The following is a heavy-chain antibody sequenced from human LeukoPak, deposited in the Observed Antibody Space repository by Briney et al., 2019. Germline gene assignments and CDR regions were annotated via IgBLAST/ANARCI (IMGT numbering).Heavy chain of an antibody. CDR1: GFTFSNYG. V-gene: IGHV3-30*02. D-gene: IGHD3-16*01. CDR3: ARDLLSLPHKYFDS. J-gene: IGHJ4*02. Sequence: GSLRLSCAASGFTFSNYGMHWVRQAPGKGLEGVAYIRYDGSQKYYGGSVKGRFTISRDNSKNTVYLQMNSLRDEDTAVYYCARDLLSLPHKYFDSWGQGTLVTVSS. CDR2: IRYDGSQK.